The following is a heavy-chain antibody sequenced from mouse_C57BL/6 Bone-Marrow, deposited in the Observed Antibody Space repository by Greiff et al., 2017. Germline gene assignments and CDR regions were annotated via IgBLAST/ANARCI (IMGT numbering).Heavy chain of an antibody. CDR3: TTGYYFDY. J-gene: IGHJ2*01. CDR1: GFNIKDDY. Sequence: VQLQQSGAELVMPGASVKLSCTASGFNIKDDYMHWVKQRPEQGLEWIGWIDPENGDTEYASKFQGKATITADTSSNTAYLQLSSLTSEDTAVYYCTTGYYFDYWGQGTTLTVSS. D-gene: IGHD2-2*01. V-gene: IGHV14-4*01. CDR2: IDPENGDT.